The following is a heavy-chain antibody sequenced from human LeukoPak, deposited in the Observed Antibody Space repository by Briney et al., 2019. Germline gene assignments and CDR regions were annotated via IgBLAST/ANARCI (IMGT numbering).Heavy chain of an antibody. Sequence: ASVKVSCKASGYTFTSYAMHWVRQAPGQRLEWMGWVNAGNGNTKYSQKFQGRVTITRDTSASTAYMELSSLRSEDTAVYYCAREARSLRRGYSYWGYWGREPWSPSPQ. D-gene: IGHD5-18*01. J-gene: IGHJ4*02. CDR2: VNAGNGNT. CDR3: AREARSLRRGYSYWGY. V-gene: IGHV1-3*01. CDR1: GYTFTSYA.